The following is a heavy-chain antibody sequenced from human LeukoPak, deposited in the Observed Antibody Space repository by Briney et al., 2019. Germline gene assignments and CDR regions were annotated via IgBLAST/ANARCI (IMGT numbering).Heavy chain of an antibody. CDR3: ARHYEYYY. V-gene: IGHV4-39*01. Sequence: SETLSLTCTVSGGSISSSIYYWGWIRQPPGKGLEWIGSIYYSGNTYYNPSLKSRVTISVDTSKNQFSLNTSSVPAADTAVYYCARHYEYYYWGQGTLVTVSS. CDR2: IYYSGNT. J-gene: IGHJ4*02. CDR1: GGSISSSIYY. D-gene: IGHD3-16*01.